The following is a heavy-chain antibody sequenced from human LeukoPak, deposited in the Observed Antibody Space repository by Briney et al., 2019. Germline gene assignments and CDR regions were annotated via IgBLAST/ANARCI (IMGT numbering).Heavy chain of an antibody. CDR1: GGSISSSSYY. V-gene: IGHV4-39*01. Sequence: PSETLSLTCTVSGGSISSSSYYWGWIRQPPGKGLEWIGSIYYSGSTYYNPSLKSRVTISVDTSKNQFSLRLSSVTAADTAVYYCARTYYGGNSPLFDYWGQGTLVTVSS. CDR2: IYYSGST. D-gene: IGHD4-23*01. CDR3: ARTYYGGNSPLFDY. J-gene: IGHJ4*02.